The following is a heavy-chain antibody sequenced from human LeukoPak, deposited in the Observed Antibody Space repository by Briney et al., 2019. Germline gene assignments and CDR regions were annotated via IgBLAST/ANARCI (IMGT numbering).Heavy chain of an antibody. D-gene: IGHD3-3*01. CDR1: GFTFSTYW. J-gene: IGHJ4*02. CDR3: AGTTSGDFWSGYYPFDY. Sequence: PGGSLRLSCAASGFTFSTYWMSWVRQAPGKGLEWVANIKQDGSEKYYVDSVKGRFTISGDNAKNSLYLQMNSLRAEDTAVYYCAGTTSGDFWSGYYPFDYWGQGTLVTVSS. V-gene: IGHV3-7*05. CDR2: IKQDGSEK.